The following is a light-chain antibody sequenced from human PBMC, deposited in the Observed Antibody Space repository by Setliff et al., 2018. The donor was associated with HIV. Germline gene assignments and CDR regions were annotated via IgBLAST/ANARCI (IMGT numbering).Light chain of an antibody. Sequence: VAGSPGQSVTISCTGTSSDVGGYNYVSWYHQHPGKAPKLMIYDVSQRPSGVPDRFSGSKSGNTASLTISGLQAEDEADYYCCSYAGSFYVFGTGTKGTVL. V-gene: IGLV2-11*01. CDR1: SSDVGGYNY. J-gene: IGLJ1*01. CDR3: CSYAGSFYV. CDR2: DVS.